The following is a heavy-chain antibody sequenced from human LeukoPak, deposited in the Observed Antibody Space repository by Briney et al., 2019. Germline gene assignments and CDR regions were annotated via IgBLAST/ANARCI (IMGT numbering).Heavy chain of an antibody. Sequence: GGSLRLSCAASGFSFSSYAMSWVRQAPGKGLEWVSSISGSGDNTHYAESVKGRFTISRDNSKNTLFLQMNSLRAEDTAVFYCAKRSGYTTGWFFDYWGQGTLVTVSS. V-gene: IGHV3-23*01. CDR1: GFSFSSYA. D-gene: IGHD6-19*01. J-gene: IGHJ4*02. CDR3: AKRSGYTTGWFFDY. CDR2: ISGSGDNT.